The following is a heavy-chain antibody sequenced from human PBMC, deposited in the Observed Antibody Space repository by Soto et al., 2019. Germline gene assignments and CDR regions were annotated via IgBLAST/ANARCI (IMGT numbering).Heavy chain of an antibody. J-gene: IGHJ4*02. CDR1: GGSISSSNW. CDR3: ARTLGYCSSITCPLDY. CDR2: IYHSGNT. Sequence: QVQLQESGPGLVKPSGTLSLTCAVSGGSISSSNWWSWVRQPPGKGLEWIGEIYHSGNTKYNTSLRSRFTQSLDKSKNQFSLKLSSVTAADTAVYYCARTLGYCSSITCPLDYWGQGTLVTVSS. D-gene: IGHD2-2*01. V-gene: IGHV4-4*02.